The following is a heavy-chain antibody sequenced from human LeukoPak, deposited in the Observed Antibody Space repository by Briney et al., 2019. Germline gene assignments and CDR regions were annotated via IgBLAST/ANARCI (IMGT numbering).Heavy chain of an antibody. Sequence: GASVKVSCKASEYPFSRSVIHWVRQAPGQRLEWMGWINAGNGDTEYSQNFQGRVTITRDTSASTAYMELSSLRSEDTSVYYCATISRGIAVDHDASDVWGQGTMVTVSS. CDR3: ATISRGIAVDHDASDV. J-gene: IGHJ3*01. D-gene: IGHD6-19*01. CDR1: EYPFSRSV. V-gene: IGHV1-3*01. CDR2: INAGNGDT.